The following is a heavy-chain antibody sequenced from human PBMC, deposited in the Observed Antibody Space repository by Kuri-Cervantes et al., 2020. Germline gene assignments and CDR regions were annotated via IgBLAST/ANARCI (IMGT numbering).Heavy chain of an antibody. J-gene: IGHJ4*02. V-gene: IGHV4-39*07. CDR1: GGSVSSSSYY. Sequence: ESLKISCTVSGGSVSSSSYYWGWIRQPPGKGLEWIGSIYYSGSTYYNPSLKSRVTISVDTSKNQFSLKLSSVTAADTAVYYCARDYYITIFGVVITPLYGFDYWGQGTLVTVSS. CDR3: ARDYYITIFGVVITPLYGFDY. CDR2: IYYSGST. D-gene: IGHD3-3*01.